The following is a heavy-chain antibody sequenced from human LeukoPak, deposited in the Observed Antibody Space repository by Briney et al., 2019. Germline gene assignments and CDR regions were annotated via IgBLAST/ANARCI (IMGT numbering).Heavy chain of an antibody. D-gene: IGHD5-18*01. CDR1: GGSIISTDDY. J-gene: IGHJ3*02. V-gene: IGHV4-39*07. CDR2: IYYTGST. Sequence: SETLSLTCTVSGGSIISTDDYWGWIRQPPGKGPEWIGSIYYTGSTYHNPSLKSRVTKSEDPSKNQFSLKLRSVTAADTAVYYCAREDGTAMDNAFDIWSQGTMVTVSS. CDR3: AREDGTAMDNAFDI.